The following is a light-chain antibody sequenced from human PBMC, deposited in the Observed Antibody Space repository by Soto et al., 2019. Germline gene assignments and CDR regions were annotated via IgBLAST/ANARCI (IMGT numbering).Light chain of an antibody. V-gene: IGLV3-21*04. CDR1: SIGSKT. Sequence: SYELTQPPSVSVAPGETARITCGENSIGSKTVHWYQQKPGQAPLLVIYYDTDRPSGIPERFSGSNSGNTATLTISRVEAGDEADYYCQVWDRTSDHPYVFGTGTKVTVL. CDR2: YDT. CDR3: QVWDRTSDHPYV. J-gene: IGLJ1*01.